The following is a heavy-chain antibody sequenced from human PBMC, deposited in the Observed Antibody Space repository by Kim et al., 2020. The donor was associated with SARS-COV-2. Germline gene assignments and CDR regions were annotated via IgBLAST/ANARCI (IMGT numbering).Heavy chain of an antibody. CDR1: GFTFSGYA. CDR2: ISSSGAAT. V-gene: IGHV3-23*01. Sequence: GGSLRLSCAASGFTFSGYALSWVRQAPGKGLEWVSAISSSGAATFYAYSVKGRFTISRDNSKNTLSLQMNSLRAEDPAIYYCAKWRPGGGVCYFDSWGQGTLVTVSS. J-gene: IGHJ4*02. D-gene: IGHD2-21*02. CDR3: AKWRPGGGVCYFDS.